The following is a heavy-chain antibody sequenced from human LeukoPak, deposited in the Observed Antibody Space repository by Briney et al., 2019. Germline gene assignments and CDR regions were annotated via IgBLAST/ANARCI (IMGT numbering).Heavy chain of an antibody. J-gene: IGHJ4*02. CDR2: INHSGST. CDR3: ARADSRYFDY. V-gene: IGHV4-34*01. Sequence: SETLSLTCAVYGGSFSGYYWSWIRQPPGKGLEWIGEINHSGSTNYNPSLKSRVTISVDRSKNQFSLKLSSVTAADTAVYYCARADSRYFDYWGQGTLVTVSS. CDR1: GGSFSGYY. D-gene: IGHD2-15*01.